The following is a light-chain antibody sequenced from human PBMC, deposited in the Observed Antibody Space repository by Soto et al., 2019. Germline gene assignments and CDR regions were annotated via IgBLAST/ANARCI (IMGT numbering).Light chain of an antibody. J-gene: IGLJ2*01. CDR2: DVS. CDR1: SSDVGGYNF. V-gene: IGLV2-8*01. Sequence: QSVLTQPPSASGSPEQSVTISCTGSSSDVGGYNFVSWYQQHPGKAPKLMIYDVSERPSGVPDRFSGSKSGNTASLTVSGLQADDEADYYCSSYAGTNIPVVFGGGTKVTVL. CDR3: SSYAGTNIPVV.